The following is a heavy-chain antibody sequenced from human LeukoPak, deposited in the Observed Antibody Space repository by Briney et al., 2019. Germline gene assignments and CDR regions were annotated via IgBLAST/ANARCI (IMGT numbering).Heavy chain of an antibody. CDR1: GFTFSSYN. D-gene: IGHD3-10*01. V-gene: IGHV3-21*01. J-gene: IGHJ3*02. CDR3: TREGVDVFDI. Sequence: PGGSLRLSCAASGFTFSSYNMNWVRQAPGKGLEWVSSISTGSTCIYYADSVKGRFTISRDNTKNSLYLQMNSLRAEDTAVYYCTREGVDVFDIWGQGTMVTVSS. CDR2: ISTGSTCI.